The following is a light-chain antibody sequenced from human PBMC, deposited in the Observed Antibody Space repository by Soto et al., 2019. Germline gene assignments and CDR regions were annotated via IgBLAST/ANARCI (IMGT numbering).Light chain of an antibody. CDR2: DAS. V-gene: IGKV1-5*01. CDR3: QQYESYVNS. J-gene: IGKJ2*03. CDR1: QSIRSW. Sequence: DIQMTQSPSTLPASVGDRVTITCRASQSIRSWLAWYQQKPGKAPNLLIYDASRLASGVPPRFSGSGSGTEFTLTISSLQPDDFAIYYCQQYESYVNSSGPGTKLEIK.